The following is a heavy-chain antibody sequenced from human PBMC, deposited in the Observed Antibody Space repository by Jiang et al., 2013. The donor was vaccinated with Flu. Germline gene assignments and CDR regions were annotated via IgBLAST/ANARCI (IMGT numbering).Heavy chain of an antibody. CDR1: GDSVSSNSAA. CDR2: TYYRSKWYN. D-gene: IGHD3-10*01. Sequence: QTLSLTCAISGDSVSSNSAAWNWIRQSPSRGLEWLGRTYYRSKWYNDYAVSVKSRITINPDTSKNQFSLQLNSVTPEDTAVYYCARDYYGSGSYSTYNWFDPWGQGTPVTVSS. CDR3: ARDYYGSGSYSTYNWFDP. J-gene: IGHJ5*02. V-gene: IGHV6-1*01.